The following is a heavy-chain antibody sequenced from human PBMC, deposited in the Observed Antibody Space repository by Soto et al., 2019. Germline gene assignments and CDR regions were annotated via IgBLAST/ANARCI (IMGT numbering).Heavy chain of an antibody. CDR2: INHSGST. CDR1: GGSFSGYY. J-gene: IGHJ3*02. D-gene: IGHD1-26*01. CDR3: ARTTTTSANNVADAFDI. Sequence: SETLSLTCAVYGGSFSGYYWSWIRQPPGKGLEWIGEINHSGSTNYNPSLKSRVTISVDKSKNQFSLKLSSVTAADTAVYYCARTTTTSANNVADAFDIWGQGTMVTVSS. V-gene: IGHV4-34*01.